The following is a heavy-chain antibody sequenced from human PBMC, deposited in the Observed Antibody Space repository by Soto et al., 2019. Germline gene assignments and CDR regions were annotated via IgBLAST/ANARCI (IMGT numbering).Heavy chain of an antibody. CDR2: IIPVFGTT. J-gene: IGHJ4*02. V-gene: IGHV1-69*18. Sequence: QVQLGQSGAEVKNPGSSVKVSCKASGGSFSSYSINWVRQAPGQGLEWVGRIIPVFGTTNIAQKFQGRLTITADESTRTAYMELSSLKSEGTAVYYFARGGTTVIYFDYWGQGTLVTVSS. CDR3: ARGGTTVIYFDY. CDR1: GGSFSSYS. D-gene: IGHD4-17*01.